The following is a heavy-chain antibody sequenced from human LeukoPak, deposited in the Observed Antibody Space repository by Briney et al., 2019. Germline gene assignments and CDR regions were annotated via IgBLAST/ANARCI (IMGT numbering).Heavy chain of an antibody. CDR2: ISYDGSNK. D-gene: IGHD3-10*01. V-gene: IGHV3-30*04. Sequence: VGSLRLSSAASGFTFSSYAMHSVRQAPGKGLEWEAVISYDGSNKYYAHSVTGRFTISTDNSNNTLYLQINSLRAEDTAVYYCARDQVTMVRGVTHYYYGIDVWGQGTTVTVSS. J-gene: IGHJ6*02. CDR3: ARDQVTMVRGVTHYYYGIDV. CDR1: GFTFSSYA.